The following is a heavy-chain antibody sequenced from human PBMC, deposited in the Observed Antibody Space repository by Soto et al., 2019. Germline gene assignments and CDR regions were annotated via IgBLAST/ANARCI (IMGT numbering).Heavy chain of an antibody. CDR2: INPSGGST. D-gene: IGHD5-18*01. V-gene: IGHV1-46*01. CDR3: ASTVGARYSYGYSWFDP. Sequence: GASVKVSCKAPGYTFTSYYMHWVRQAPGQGLEWMGIINPSGGSTSYAQKFQGRVTMTRDTSTSTVYMELSSLRSEDTAVYYCASTVGARYSYGYSWFDPWGQGTLVTVSS. CDR1: GYTFTSYY. J-gene: IGHJ5*02.